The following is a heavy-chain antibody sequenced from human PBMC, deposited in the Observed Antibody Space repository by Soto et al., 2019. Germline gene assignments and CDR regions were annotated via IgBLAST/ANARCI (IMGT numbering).Heavy chain of an antibody. CDR2: INAGNGNT. V-gene: IGHV1-3*01. CDR1: GYTFTSYA. J-gene: IGHJ4*02. Sequence: ASVKVSCKASGYTFTSYAMHWVRQAPGQRLEWMGWINAGNGNTKYSQKFQGRVTITRGTSASTAYMELSSLRSEDTAVYYCAREPHIVVVPAATPTMKYWGQGALVTVSS. CDR3: AREPHIVVVPAATPTMKY. D-gene: IGHD2-2*02.